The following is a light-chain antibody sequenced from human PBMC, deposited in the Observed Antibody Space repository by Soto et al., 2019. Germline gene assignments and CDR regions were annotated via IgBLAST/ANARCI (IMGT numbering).Light chain of an antibody. J-gene: IGLJ2*01. CDR2: DNN. CDR1: SSNIGAGND. Sequence: QSVLTQPPSASGAPGQRVTISCTGSSSNIGAGNDVYWYQQAPGAAPKLLIYDNNNRPSGVPDRSSGSKSGSSASLAITGLQAEDEDDDDYYSYVCSLSGCVVFGGGTKLTVL. V-gene: IGLV1-40*01. CDR3: YSYVCSLSGCVV.